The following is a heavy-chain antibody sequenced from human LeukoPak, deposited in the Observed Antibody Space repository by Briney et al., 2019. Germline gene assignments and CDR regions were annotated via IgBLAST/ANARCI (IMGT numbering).Heavy chain of an antibody. V-gene: IGHV1-2*02. Sequence: ASVKVSCKASGYTFTGYYMHWVRQAPGQGLEWMGWINPNSGGTNYAQKFQGRVTMTRDTSISTAYMELSRLRSDDTAMYYCARVYDILNWFDPWGQGTLVTVSS. D-gene: IGHD3-9*01. CDR2: INPNSGGT. J-gene: IGHJ5*02. CDR3: ARVYDILNWFDP. CDR1: GYTFTGYY.